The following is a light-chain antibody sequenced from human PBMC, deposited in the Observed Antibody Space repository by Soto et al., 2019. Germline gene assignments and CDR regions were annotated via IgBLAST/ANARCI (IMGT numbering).Light chain of an antibody. CDR1: ISDVGSYNY. Sequence: QSALAQPASVSGSPGQSITISCTGTISDVGSYNYVSWYQQYPGKAPKLMIYDVSTRPSGVSDRFSGSKSGNTASLTISGLRAEDEADYYCGSYKTSSNYVFGTGTKATVL. V-gene: IGLV2-14*03. CDR3: GSYKTSSNYV. J-gene: IGLJ1*01. CDR2: DVS.